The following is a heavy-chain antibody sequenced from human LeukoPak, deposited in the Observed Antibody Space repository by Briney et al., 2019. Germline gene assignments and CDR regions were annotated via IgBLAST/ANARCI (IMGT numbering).Heavy chain of an antibody. J-gene: IGHJ3*02. V-gene: IGHV3-21*01. CDR1: GFTFSSYS. CDR3: ARDSGAYNAFDI. Sequence: PGGSLRLSCAASGFTFSSYSMNWVRQAPGKGLEWVSSISSSSSYIYYADSVKGRFTISRDNAKNSLYLQMNSLRAEDTAVYYCARDSGAYNAFDIWGQGTTVTVSS. CDR2: ISSSSSYI. D-gene: IGHD3-10*01.